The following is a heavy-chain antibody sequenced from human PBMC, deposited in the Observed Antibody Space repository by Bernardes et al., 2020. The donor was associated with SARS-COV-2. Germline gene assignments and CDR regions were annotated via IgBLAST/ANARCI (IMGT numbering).Heavy chain of an antibody. Sequence: GGSLRRSCVVSGFNFSSYWMSWVRQAPGKGRYWVANIKHDGSKKYYVDSVKGRFTISRDNAKNSLYLQMSGLRADDTAVYYCMVGNFWGQGTLVTVSS. CDR2: IKHDGSKK. CDR3: MVGNF. D-gene: IGHD2-8*01. J-gene: IGHJ4*02. V-gene: IGHV3-7*01. CDR1: GFNFSSYW.